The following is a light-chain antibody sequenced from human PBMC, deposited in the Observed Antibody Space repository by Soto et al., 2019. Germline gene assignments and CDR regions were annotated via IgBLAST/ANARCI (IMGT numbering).Light chain of an antibody. CDR3: QVWDSGSDHVL. CDR1: TIGGKS. CDR2: GDT. V-gene: IGLV3-21*02. J-gene: IGLJ2*01. Sequence: SYELTQPPSVSVAPGQTARITCGGDTIGGKSVHWYQQKPGQAPVLVVYGDTGRPSGIPERVSGSNSGNTATLTISRVEAGDEADYSCQVWDSGSDHVLFGGGTKLTVL.